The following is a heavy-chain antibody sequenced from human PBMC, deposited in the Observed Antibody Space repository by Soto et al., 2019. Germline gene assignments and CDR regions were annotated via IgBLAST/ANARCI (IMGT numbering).Heavy chain of an antibody. Sequence: GGSLRLSCTASGCTFSSYTMSWVRQAPGPGLEWVSAISGGGGGTNYADSVKGRFTVSRDNSKNTLYLEMNILRVEDTPVYYGVPLTGWYFVDVRDYWGQETMVNVSS. V-gene: IGHV3-23*01. J-gene: IGHJ4*02. CDR1: GCTFSSYT. CDR3: VPLTGWYFVDVRDY. D-gene: IGHD6-19*01. CDR2: ISGGGGGT.